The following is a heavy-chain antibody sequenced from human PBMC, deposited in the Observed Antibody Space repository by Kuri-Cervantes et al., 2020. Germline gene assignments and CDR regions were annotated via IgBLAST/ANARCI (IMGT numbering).Heavy chain of an antibody. CDR3: AKGVLDYSGSWATFDC. Sequence: GGSLRLSCAASGFTFSSYSMNWVRQAPGKGLEWVSSISNSSSYIYYADSVKGRFTISRDVSKNTLCLQMNSLRAEDTAVYYCAKGVLDYSGSWATFDCWGQGTLVTVSS. D-gene: IGHD6-13*01. CDR1: GFTFSSYS. J-gene: IGHJ4*02. V-gene: IGHV3-21*04. CDR2: ISNSSSYI.